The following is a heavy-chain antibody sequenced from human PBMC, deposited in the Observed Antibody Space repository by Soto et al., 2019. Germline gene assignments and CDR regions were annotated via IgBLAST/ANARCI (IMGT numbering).Heavy chain of an antibody. D-gene: IGHD2-2*01. CDR1: GYTFTGYY. CDR2: INPNSGGT. J-gene: IGHJ4*02. Sequence: ASVKVSCKASGYTFTGYYMHWVRQAPGQGLEWMGWINPNSGGTNYAQKFQGWVTMTRDTSISTAYMELSRLRSDDTAVYYCARDGAWRYCSSTCCRRGFDYWGQGTLVTVSS. V-gene: IGHV1-2*04. CDR3: ARDGAWRYCSSTCCRRGFDY.